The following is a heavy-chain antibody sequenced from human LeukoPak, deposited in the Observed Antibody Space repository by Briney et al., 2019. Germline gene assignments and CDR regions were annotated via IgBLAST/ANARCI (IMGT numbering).Heavy chain of an antibody. CDR3: ATGPTWLDH. CDR2: IFSRGGA. V-gene: IGHV4-4*07. CDR1: GGSITGFF. J-gene: IGHJ5*02. Sequence: PSETLSLTCAVSGGSITGFFWTWIRQPAGEGLQYIGRIFSRGGANYNPSLQSRVAMSVDTSQNLFSLKLTSVTAADTAVYYCATGPTWLDHWGQGTLVTVSS.